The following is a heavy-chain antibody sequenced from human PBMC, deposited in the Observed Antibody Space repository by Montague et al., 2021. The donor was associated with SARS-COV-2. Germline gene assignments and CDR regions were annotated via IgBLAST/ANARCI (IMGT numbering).Heavy chain of an antibody. CDR3: AAVAVVGYGMDV. CDR2: IWYDGSNK. V-gene: IGHV3-33*01. J-gene: IGHJ6*02. D-gene: IGHD6-13*01. Sequence: SLRLSCAASGFTFSSYGMHWVRQAPGKGLEWVAVIWYDGSNKYYADSVKGRFTISRDNSKNTLYLQMNSLRAEDTAVYYCAAVAVVGYGMDVWGQGTKVTVSS. CDR1: GFTFSSYG.